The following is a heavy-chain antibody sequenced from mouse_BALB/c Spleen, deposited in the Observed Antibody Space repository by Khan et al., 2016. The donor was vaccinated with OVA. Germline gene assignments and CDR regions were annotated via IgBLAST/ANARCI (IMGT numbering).Heavy chain of an antibody. V-gene: IGHV1-4*01. CDR2: INPSNGYT. Sequence: QVQLKESGAELARPGASVKMSCKASGYTFTSYTIHWIKKRPGQGLEWIGYINPSNGYTNYNQKFKDKATLTTDKSSTTAYLQLSGLTSDDSAVYNCVRDGAYHRNDGWFAYWGQGTLVTVSA. D-gene: IGHD2-14*01. J-gene: IGHJ3*01. CDR3: VRDGAYHRNDGWFAY. CDR1: GYTFTSYT.